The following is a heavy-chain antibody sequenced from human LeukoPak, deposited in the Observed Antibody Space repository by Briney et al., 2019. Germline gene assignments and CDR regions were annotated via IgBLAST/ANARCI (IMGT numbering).Heavy chain of an antibody. CDR1: GFTFSSYA. Sequence: GGSLRLSCAASGFTFSSYAMHWVRQAPGKGLEWVAVISYDGSHKYFADSVKGRFTISRDNSKNTLYLQMNSLRAEDTAVYYCARVAYSGYDYEDYWGQGTLVTVSS. CDR2: ISYDGSHK. CDR3: ARVAYSGYDYEDY. V-gene: IGHV3-30*04. J-gene: IGHJ4*02. D-gene: IGHD5-12*01.